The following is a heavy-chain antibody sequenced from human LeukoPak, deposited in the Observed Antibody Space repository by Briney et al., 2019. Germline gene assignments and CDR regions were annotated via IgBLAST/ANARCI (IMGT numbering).Heavy chain of an antibody. J-gene: IGHJ5*02. CDR1: GYTFTSYG. CDR2: ISAYNGNT. CDR3: ARRVTTFNWFDP. Sequence: ASVKVSCKASGYTFTSYGISWVRQAPGQGLEWMGWISAYNGNTNYAQKLQGRVTMTTDTSASTAYMELRSLRPDDTAVYYCARRVTTFNWFDPWGQGTLVTVSS. D-gene: IGHD2-21*02. V-gene: IGHV1-18*01.